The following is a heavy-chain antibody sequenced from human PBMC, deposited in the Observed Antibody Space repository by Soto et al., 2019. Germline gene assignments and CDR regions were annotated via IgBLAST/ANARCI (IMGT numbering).Heavy chain of an antibody. CDR3: ASFDGTLVRGGRSSPYEMDV. Sequence: QVLMVQSGPEVKKPGSSVKVSCKASGGTFNNYAINWVRQAPGKGLEWMGGIIPTFGTGNHAQKFQGRVTITADESTTTAYMDLNSLRSEYTAIYYCASFDGTLVRGGRSSPYEMDVWGQGTTVIVSS. D-gene: IGHD3-10*01. V-gene: IGHV1-69*01. CDR1: GGTFNNYA. CDR2: IIPTFGTG. J-gene: IGHJ6*02.